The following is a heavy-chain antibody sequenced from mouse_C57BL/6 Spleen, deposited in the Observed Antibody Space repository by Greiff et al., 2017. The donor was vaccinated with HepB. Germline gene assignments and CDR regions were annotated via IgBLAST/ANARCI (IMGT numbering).Heavy chain of an antibody. J-gene: IGHJ3*01. V-gene: IGHV1-82*01. D-gene: IGHD2-4*01. CDR1: GYAFSSSW. CDR3: ARDDYELAWFGC. CDR2: IYPGDGDT. Sequence: QVQLQQSGPELVKPGASVKISCKASGYAFSSSWMNWVKQRPGKGLEWIGRIYPGDGDTNYNGKFKGKDTLTADKSSSTAYMQLSSLTSEDSAVYFCARDDYELAWFGCWGQGTLVTVSA.